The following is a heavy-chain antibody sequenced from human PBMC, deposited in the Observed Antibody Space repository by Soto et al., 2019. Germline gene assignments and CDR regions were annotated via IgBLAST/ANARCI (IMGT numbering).Heavy chain of an antibody. CDR1: GGSFSGYY. D-gene: IGHD3-16*02. CDR2: INHSGST. J-gene: IGHJ4*02. Sequence: SETLSLTCAVYGGSFSGYYWSWIRQPPGKGLEWIGEINHSGSTNYNPSLKSRVTISVDTSKNQFSLKLSSVTAADTAVYYCARGGYVWGGYRSWVYWGQGTLVTVSS. CDR3: ARGGYVWGGYRSWVY. V-gene: IGHV4-34*01.